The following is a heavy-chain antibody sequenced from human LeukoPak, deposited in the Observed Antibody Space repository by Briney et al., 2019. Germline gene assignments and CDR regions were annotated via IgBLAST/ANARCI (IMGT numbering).Heavy chain of an antibody. Sequence: PSETLSLTCAVSGYSISSGYYWGWIRRPPGKGLEWIGSIYHSGSTYYNPSLKSRVTISVDTSKNQFSLKLSSVTAADTAVYYCARHLGIAAAGLLYYFDYWGQGTLVTVSS. D-gene: IGHD6-13*01. CDR2: IYHSGST. V-gene: IGHV4-38-2*01. CDR3: ARHLGIAAAGLLYYFDY. J-gene: IGHJ4*02. CDR1: GYSISSGYY.